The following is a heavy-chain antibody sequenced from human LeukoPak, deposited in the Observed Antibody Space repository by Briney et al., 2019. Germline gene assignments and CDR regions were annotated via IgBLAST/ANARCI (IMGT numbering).Heavy chain of an antibody. CDR3: ASHYDIDY. Sequence: GGSLRLSCAASGLTFSTYTMNWVRQAPGKGLEWVSSIRSGSSYIYYADSMKGRFTISRDNPKNSLYLQMNSLKAEDTAVYFCASHYDIDYWGQGTLVTVSS. CDR2: IRSGSSYI. CDR1: GLTFSTYT. V-gene: IGHV3-21*06. J-gene: IGHJ4*02. D-gene: IGHD3-9*01.